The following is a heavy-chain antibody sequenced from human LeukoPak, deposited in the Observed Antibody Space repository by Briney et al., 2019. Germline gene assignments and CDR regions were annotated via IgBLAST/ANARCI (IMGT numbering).Heavy chain of an antibody. CDR1: GFTFSEYY. D-gene: IGHD2-15*01. CDR3: ARDGEPEGVVVVAALDY. CDR2: ISSSGSTI. J-gene: IGHJ4*02. Sequence: GGSLRLSCAASGFTFSEYYMSWIRQAPGKGLEWVSYISSSGSTIYYADSVKGRFTISRDNAKNSLYLQMNSLRAEDTAVYYCARDGEPEGVVVVAALDYWGQGTLVTDSS. V-gene: IGHV3-11*04.